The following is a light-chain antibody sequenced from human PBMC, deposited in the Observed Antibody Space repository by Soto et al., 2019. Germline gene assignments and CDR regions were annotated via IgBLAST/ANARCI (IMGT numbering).Light chain of an antibody. CDR1: QGISSY. Sequence: DIQLTQSPSFLSSSLGDRFTITFRASQGISSYLAWYQQKPGKAPKLLIYAASTLQSGVPSRFSGSRSGTEFTLTISSLQPEDFATYYCQQLNDYPITFGQGTRLEIK. CDR3: QQLNDYPIT. J-gene: IGKJ5*01. V-gene: IGKV1-9*01. CDR2: AAS.